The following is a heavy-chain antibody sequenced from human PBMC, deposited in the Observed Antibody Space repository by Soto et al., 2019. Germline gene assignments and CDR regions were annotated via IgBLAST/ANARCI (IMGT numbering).Heavy chain of an antibody. D-gene: IGHD2-15*01. CDR3: ASRPVMEVAQYGNWFDP. J-gene: IGHJ5*02. Sequence: QVHLVQSGAEVKKPGSSVKVSCKASGGTFSSYPINWVRQAPGQGLEWMGGIIPFFGATHSAQKFQGRLTITADESTSTTYMELSSLRSEDTAVYYSASRPVMEVAQYGNWFDPWGQGTLVTVSS. V-gene: IGHV1-69*01. CDR1: GGTFSSYP. CDR2: IIPFFGAT.